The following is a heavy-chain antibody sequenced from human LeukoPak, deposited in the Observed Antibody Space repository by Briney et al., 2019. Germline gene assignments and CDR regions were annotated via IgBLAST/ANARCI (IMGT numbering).Heavy chain of an antibody. CDR1: GGSISSYY. V-gene: IGHV4-59*01. CDR3: ASLRRGYDAFDI. CDR2: IYYSGST. J-gene: IGHJ3*02. Sequence: KPSETLSLTCTVSGGSISSYYWSWIRPPPGKGLEWIGYIYYSGSTNYNPSLKSRVTISVDTSKNQFSLKLSSVTAADTAVYYCASLRRGYDAFDIWGQGTMVTVSS. D-gene: IGHD3-10*01.